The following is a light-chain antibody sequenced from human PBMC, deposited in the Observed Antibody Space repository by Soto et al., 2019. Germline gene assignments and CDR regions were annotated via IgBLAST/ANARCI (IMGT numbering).Light chain of an antibody. V-gene: IGLV1-40*01. CDR2: ANT. J-gene: IGLJ1*01. CDR3: QSYDSGLSGYV. Sequence: QSVLTQPPSVSGAPGQRVTMSCTGSNSNIGAGYDVHWYQQLPGTAPRLLIYANTNRPSGVPDRFSGSKSGTSASLAITGLQAEDEADYYCQSYDSGLSGYVFGTGTKVTVL. CDR1: NSNIGAGYD.